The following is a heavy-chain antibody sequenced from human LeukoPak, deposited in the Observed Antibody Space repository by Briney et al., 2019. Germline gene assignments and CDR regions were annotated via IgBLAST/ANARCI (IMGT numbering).Heavy chain of an antibody. CDR3: VRDLILVWTPGDDFDH. CDR2: INGDATII. J-gene: IGHJ4*02. Sequence: PGGSLRLSCVASGFTFTHYWMHWVRQVPGKGLEWVSRINGDATIITYADSVKGRFTISRENAKNTLHLQMNSLRAEDTAVYYCVRDLILVWTPGDDFDHWGQGTLVTVSS. D-gene: IGHD3-16*01. V-gene: IGHV3-74*03. CDR1: GFTFTHYW.